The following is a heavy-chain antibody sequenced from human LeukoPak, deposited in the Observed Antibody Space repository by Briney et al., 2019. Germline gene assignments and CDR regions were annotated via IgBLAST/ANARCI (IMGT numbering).Heavy chain of an antibody. CDR1: GGSISSYY. D-gene: IGHD2-8*01. Sequence: SETLSLTCTVSGGSISSYYWSWIRQPPGKGLEWIGYIYYSGSTNYNPSLKSRVTISVDTSKNQFSLKLSSVTAADTAVYYCARGQYCTNGVCYHDAFDIWGQGTMVPVSS. CDR3: ARGQYCTNGVCYHDAFDI. CDR2: IYYSGST. V-gene: IGHV4-59*01. J-gene: IGHJ3*02.